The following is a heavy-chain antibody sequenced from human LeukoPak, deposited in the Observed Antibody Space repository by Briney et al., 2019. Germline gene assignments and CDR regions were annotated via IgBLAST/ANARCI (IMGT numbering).Heavy chain of an antibody. D-gene: IGHD3-22*01. CDR3: AKGDRGFYYAMDV. J-gene: IGHJ6*02. CDR1: GFTFSSYG. CDR2: IWYDGSNE. V-gene: IGHV3-33*06. Sequence: GSLRLSCAASGFTFSSYGMHWVRRAPGKGLEWVAVIWYDGSNEYYADSVKGRFTISRDNSKNTLYLQMNSLRAEDTAVYYCAKGDRGFYYAMDVWGQGTTVTVSS.